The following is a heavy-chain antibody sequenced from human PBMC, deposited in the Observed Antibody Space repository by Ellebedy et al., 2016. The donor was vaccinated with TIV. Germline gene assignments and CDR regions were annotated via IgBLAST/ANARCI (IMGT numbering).Heavy chain of an antibody. J-gene: IGHJ3*02. CDR2: IHYNAWA. D-gene: IGHD2-15*01. V-gene: IGHV4-31*03. Sequence: SETLSLTXTVSGDSISSTNYYWSWIRQRPGKGLEWIGYIHYNAWASYSPSLKSRVCMSVDMSKNQFSLKLSSVTAADTAFYYCAREVIVVADTDAFDIWGPGTKVTVSS. CDR1: GDSISSTNYY. CDR3: AREVIVVADTDAFDI.